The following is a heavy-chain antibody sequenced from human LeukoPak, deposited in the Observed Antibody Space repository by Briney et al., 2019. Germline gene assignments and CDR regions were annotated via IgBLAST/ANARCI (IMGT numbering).Heavy chain of an antibody. J-gene: IGHJ4*02. CDR2: MNPNSGNT. CDR1: GYTFTSYD. CDR3: ARDGIAAADAADY. Sequence: ASVKVSCKASGYTFTSYDINWVRQATGQGLEWMGWMNPNSGNTGYAQKFQGRVTITRNTSISTAYMELSSLRSEDTAVYYCARDGIAAADAADYWGQGTLVTVSS. V-gene: IGHV1-8*03. D-gene: IGHD6-13*01.